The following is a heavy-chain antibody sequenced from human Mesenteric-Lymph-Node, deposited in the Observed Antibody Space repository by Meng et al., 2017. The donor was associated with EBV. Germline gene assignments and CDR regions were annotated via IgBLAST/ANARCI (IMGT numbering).Heavy chain of an antibody. J-gene: IGHJ4*02. Sequence: QVQQLQWGAGLLKPSETLSLTCAVFGGSFSGYYWTWTRQPPKKGLEWIGKVNRSGSTDYSPSLKSRVTISVDTSKNQFSLKLSSVTAADTAVYYCARVPGKAAAGPGVDYWGQGTLVTVSS. CDR3: ARVPGKAAAGPGVDY. V-gene: IGHV4-34*01. D-gene: IGHD6-13*01. CDR2: VNRSGST. CDR1: GGSFSGYY.